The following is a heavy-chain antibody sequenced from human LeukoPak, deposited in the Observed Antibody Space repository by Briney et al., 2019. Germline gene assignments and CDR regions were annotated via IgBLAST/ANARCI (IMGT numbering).Heavy chain of an antibody. J-gene: IGHJ4*02. Sequence: GGSLRLSCAASGFTVSSNYMSWVRQAPGKGLEWVSIIYSDGTAYYADSVKGRLTISRDNSKNTLYLQMNSLRAEDTAVYYCARAKVGAAGFFGYWGQGTLVTVSS. CDR2: IYSDGTA. V-gene: IGHV3-53*01. D-gene: IGHD6-13*01. CDR1: GFTVSSNY. CDR3: ARAKVGAAGFFGY.